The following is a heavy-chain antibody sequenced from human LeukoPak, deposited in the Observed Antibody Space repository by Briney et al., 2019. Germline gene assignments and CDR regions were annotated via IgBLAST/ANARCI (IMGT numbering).Heavy chain of an antibody. CDR2: IYYSGST. CDR1: GGSISSYY. D-gene: IGHD6-19*01. Sequence: SETLSLTCTVSGGSISSYYWSWIRQPPGKGLEWIGYIYYSGSTNYNPSLKSRVTISVDTSKNQFSLKLSSVTAADTAVDYCARGIAVAGAPTVWYFDLWGRGTLVTVSS. CDR3: ARGIAVAGAPTVWYFDL. J-gene: IGHJ2*01. V-gene: IGHV4-59*08.